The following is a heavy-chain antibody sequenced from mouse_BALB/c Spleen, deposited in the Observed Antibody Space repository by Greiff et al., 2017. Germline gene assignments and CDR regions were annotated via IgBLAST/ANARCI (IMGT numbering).Heavy chain of an antibody. V-gene: IGHV14-1*02. J-gene: IGHJ3*01. CDR1: GFNIKDYY. CDR2: IDPENGNT. Sequence: EVQLQQSGAELVRPGALVKLSCKASGFNIKDYYMHWVKQRPEQGLEWIGWIDPENGNTIYDPKFQGKASITADTSSNTAYLQLSSLTSEDTAVYYCARYDGYYFFAYWGQGTLVTVSA. D-gene: IGHD2-3*01. CDR3: ARYDGYYFFAY.